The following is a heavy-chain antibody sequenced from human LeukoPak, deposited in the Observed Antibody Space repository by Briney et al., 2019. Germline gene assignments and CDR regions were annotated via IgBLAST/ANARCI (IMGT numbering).Heavy chain of an antibody. D-gene: IGHD3-10*01. CDR3: ANVAYGSREVDY. CDR1: GASITSVNW. Sequence: SETLSLTCAVSGASITSVNWWNWVRQSPGKGLEWIGEIDHTGNTNYNASLKSRVTISVDRSKNQFSLKLSSVTAADTAVYYCANVAYGSREVDYWGQGTLVTVSS. V-gene: IGHV4-4*02. CDR2: IDHTGNT. J-gene: IGHJ4*02.